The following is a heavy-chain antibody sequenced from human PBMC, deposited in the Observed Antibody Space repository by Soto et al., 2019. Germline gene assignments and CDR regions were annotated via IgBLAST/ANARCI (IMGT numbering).Heavy chain of an antibody. Sequence: QVQLVQSGAEVNKPGASVKVSCKTSGYTFTSYDINWVRQATGQGPEWMGWMNPRNGNIGYAQKFQGRVTMTTSTSISTAYMELSSLRSEDTAVYYCARSPISTWRYFDNWGQGTLVTVSP. D-gene: IGHD2-2*01. CDR2: MNPRNGNI. J-gene: IGHJ4*02. V-gene: IGHV1-8*01. CDR1: GYTFTSYD. CDR3: ARSPISTWRYFDN.